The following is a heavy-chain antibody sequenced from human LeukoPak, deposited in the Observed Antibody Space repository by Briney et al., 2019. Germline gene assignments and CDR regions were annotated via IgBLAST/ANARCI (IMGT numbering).Heavy chain of an antibody. Sequence: PGGSLRLSCAASGFTFDDYGMIWVRQVPGKGLEWVSGINWNGGSTGYADSVKGRFTISRDNAKNSLYLQMNSLRAEDTAVYYCAKAHLTYGGKKMDYWGQGTLVTVSS. CDR1: GFTFDDYG. CDR3: AKAHLTYGGKKMDY. J-gene: IGHJ4*02. CDR2: INWNGGST. D-gene: IGHD4-23*01. V-gene: IGHV3-20*04.